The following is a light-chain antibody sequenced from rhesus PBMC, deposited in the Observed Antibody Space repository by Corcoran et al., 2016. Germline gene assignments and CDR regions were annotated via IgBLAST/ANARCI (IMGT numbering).Light chain of an antibody. CDR1: QGISSY. CDR2: YAS. J-gene: IGKJ4*01. CDR3: QQYNSAPLT. V-gene: IGKV1-37*01. Sequence: DIQMTQSPSALSASVGDRVTISCRASQGISSYLAWYQQKPGKAPKPLIYYASNLESGVPSSFRGSGSGTEITLTISSLQPEDFATYYCQQYNSAPLTFGGGTKVEIK.